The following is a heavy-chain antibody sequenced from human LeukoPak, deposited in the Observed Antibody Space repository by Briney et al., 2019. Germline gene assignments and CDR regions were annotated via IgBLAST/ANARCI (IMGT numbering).Heavy chain of an antibody. CDR2: VRYDESNK. CDR1: GFVFSNYG. CDR3: AKDSNTGYVSVGPDY. D-gene: IGHD5-12*01. J-gene: IGHJ4*02. Sequence: GGSLRLSCQTSGFVFSNYGMHWVCQAPGKGLEWVAFVRYDESNKYYADSLKGRFTISRDNSRNTVYLQINSLRAEDTGVYSCAKDSNTGYVSVGPDYWGLGTLVTVSS. V-gene: IGHV3-30*02.